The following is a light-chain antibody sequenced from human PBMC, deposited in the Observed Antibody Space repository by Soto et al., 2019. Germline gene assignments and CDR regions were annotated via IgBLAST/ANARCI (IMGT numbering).Light chain of an antibody. V-gene: IGLV1-40*01. J-gene: IGLJ7*01. CDR2: TNI. CDR1: TSNIGDCYD. CDR3: QSYDRTLSATV. Sequence: QSVLTQPPSVSGAPGQRVTISCTGSTSNIGDCYDVHWYQVLTGAAPKLLIYTNIKRPSGVPDRFSASRSGTSASLAIAGLQAEDEADYYCQSYDRTLSATVFGGGTQLTVL.